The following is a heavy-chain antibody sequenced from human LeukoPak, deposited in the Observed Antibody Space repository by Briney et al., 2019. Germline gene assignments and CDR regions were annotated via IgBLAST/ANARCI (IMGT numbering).Heavy chain of an antibody. D-gene: IGHD7-27*01. Sequence: GGSLRLSCAASGFTFSSYEMNWVRQAPGKGLEWVSYISSSGSTIYYADSVKGRFTISRDNAKNSLYPQMNSLRAEDTAVYYCARVGWGLFDYWGQGTLVTVSS. V-gene: IGHV3-48*03. J-gene: IGHJ4*02. CDR1: GFTFSSYE. CDR2: ISSSGSTI. CDR3: ARVGWGLFDY.